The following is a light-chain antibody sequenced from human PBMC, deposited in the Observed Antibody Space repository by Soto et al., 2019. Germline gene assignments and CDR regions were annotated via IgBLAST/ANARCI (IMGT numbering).Light chain of an antibody. CDR3: GSYAGSNIMI. J-gene: IGLJ2*01. V-gene: IGLV2-8*01. Sequence: QSALTQPPSASGSPGQSVTISCTGTSSNVGRYNYVSWYQQHPGKAPKLMNYEVTKRPSGVPDRFSGSKSGNTASLTVSGLQAEDEDTYFGGSYAGSNIMIFGGGTKVTVL. CDR1: SSNVGRYNY. CDR2: EVT.